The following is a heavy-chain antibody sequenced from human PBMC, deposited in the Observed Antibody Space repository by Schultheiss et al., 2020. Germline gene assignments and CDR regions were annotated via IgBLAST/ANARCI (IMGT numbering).Heavy chain of an antibody. J-gene: IGHJ4*02. D-gene: IGHD6-13*01. CDR3: ARDHIAAAADY. CDR2: ISSSSSYT. Sequence: WGSLRLSCAASGFTFSDYYMSWIRQAPGKGLEWVSYISSSSSYTNYADSVKGRFTISRDNAKNSLYLQMNSLRAEDTAVYYCARDHIAAAADYWGQGTLVTVSS. CDR1: GFTFSDYY. V-gene: IGHV3-11*05.